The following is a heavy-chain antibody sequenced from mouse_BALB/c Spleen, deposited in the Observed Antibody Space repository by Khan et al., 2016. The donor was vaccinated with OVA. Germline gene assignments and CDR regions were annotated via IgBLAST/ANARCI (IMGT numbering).Heavy chain of an antibody. J-gene: IGHJ3*01. V-gene: IGHV3-6*02. CDR3: ARAGRWFDY. Sequence: EVKLLESGPGLVKPSQSLSLTCSVTGYSITSGYYWNWIRQFPGNKLEWMGYITSGGSFNYNPSLKNRISITRDTSNNQFFLKLNSVTPEDTATXYCARAGRWFDYWGQGTLVTVSA. D-gene: IGHD3-3*01. CDR2: ITSGGSF. CDR1: GYSITSGYY.